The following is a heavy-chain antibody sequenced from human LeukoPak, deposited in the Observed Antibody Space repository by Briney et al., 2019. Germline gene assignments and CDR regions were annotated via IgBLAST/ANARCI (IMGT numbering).Heavy chain of an antibody. J-gene: IGHJ4*02. Sequence: GGSLRISCAASGFSFDAMGWVRQAPGKGLEWVSGISETGGTTSYTDSVKGRFTISRDNSKNTLHLQMNRLRAEDTALYYCAKGHDNTDYYYYFDSWGQGTLVTVSS. CDR1: GFSFDA. CDR2: ISETGGTT. CDR3: AKGHDNTDYYYYFDS. V-gene: IGHV3-23*01. D-gene: IGHD2-21*02.